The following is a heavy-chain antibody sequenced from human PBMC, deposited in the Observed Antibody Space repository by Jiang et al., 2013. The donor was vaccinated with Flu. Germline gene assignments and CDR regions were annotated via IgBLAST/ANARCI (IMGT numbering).Heavy chain of an antibody. V-gene: IGHV4-59*01. D-gene: IGHD4-11*01. CDR3: ARYPNDYNYYYYGLDV. J-gene: IGHJ6*02. CDR1: GGSISSYY. CDR2: IYYSGST. Sequence: GPGLVKPSETLSLTCTVSGGSISSYYWSWIRQPPGKGLQWIGHIYYSGSTNYSPSLTSRVTISLDTSKNQFSLKLSSVTAADTAVYFCARYPNDYNYYYYGLDVWGQGTTVTVSS.